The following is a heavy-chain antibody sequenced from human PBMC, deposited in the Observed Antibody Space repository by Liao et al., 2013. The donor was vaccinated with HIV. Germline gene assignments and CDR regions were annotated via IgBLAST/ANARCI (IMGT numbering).Heavy chain of an antibody. CDR2: IFTSGST. D-gene: IGHD4-17*01. CDR1: GASISSGSYY. J-gene: IGHJ4*02. Sequence: QVQLQESGPGLVKPSQTLSLTCTVSGASISSGSYYWSWVRQPAGKGLEWIGRIFTSGSTDYNPSLKSRVTISIDTSKNQFSLNVSSVTAADTAVYYCARGPSTLDYDDPYYFDYWGQGTRGHRLL. CDR3: ARGPSTLDYDDPYYFDY. V-gene: IGHV4-61*02.